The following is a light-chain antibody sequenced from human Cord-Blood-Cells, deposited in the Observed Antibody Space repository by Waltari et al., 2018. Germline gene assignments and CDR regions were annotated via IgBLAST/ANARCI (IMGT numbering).Light chain of an antibody. V-gene: IGLV3-25*03. CDR1: ALPKQY. J-gene: IGLJ2*01. CDR2: KDS. CDR3: QSADSSGTYPVV. Sequence: SYELTQPPSVSVSPGQTARITCSGDALPKQYAYWYQQKPGQAPVLVIYKDSERPSGIPERVSGSRSGTTVTLTSSGVQAEDEADYYCQSADSSGTYPVVFGGGTKLTVL.